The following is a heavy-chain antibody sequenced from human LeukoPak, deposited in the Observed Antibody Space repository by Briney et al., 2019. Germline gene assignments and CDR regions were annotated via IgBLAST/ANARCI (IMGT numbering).Heavy chain of an antibody. CDR1: GFTFDDYA. CDR2: ISWNSGSI. J-gene: IGHJ4*02. CDR3: AKTATSPYYFDY. Sequence: GGSLRLSCAASGFTFDDYAMRWVRQAPGKGLEWVSGISWNSGSIGYADSVKGRFTISRDNAKNSLYLQMNSLRAEDTALYYCAKTATSPYYFDYWGQGTLVTVSS. V-gene: IGHV3-9*01. D-gene: IGHD2-21*02.